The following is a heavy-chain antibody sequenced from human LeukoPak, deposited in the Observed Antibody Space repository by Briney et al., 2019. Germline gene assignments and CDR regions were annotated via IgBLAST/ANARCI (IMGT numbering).Heavy chain of an antibody. J-gene: IGHJ4*02. V-gene: IGHV3-23*01. CDR2: ISGSGGST. CDR3: AKALYVWSFRGFDF. Sequence: GGSLRLSCAASGFTFSSYAMSWARQAPGKGLEWVSAISGSGGSTYYADSVKGRFTISRDNSKNTLYLQMNSLRAEDTAVYYCAKALYVWSFRGFDFWGQGTLVTVSS. D-gene: IGHD3-16*01. CDR1: GFTFSSYA.